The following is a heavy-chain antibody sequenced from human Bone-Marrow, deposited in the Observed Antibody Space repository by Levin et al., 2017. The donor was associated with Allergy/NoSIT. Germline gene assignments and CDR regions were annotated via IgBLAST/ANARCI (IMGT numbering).Heavy chain of an antibody. Sequence: GGSLRLSCAASGFTFSSYSMNWVRQAPGKGLEWVSSISSSSSYIYYADSVKGRFTISRDNAKNSLYLQMNSLRAEDTAVYYCARLWELLDWFDPWGQGTLVTVSS. D-gene: IGHD1-26*01. V-gene: IGHV3-21*01. CDR2: ISSSSSYI. J-gene: IGHJ5*02. CDR3: ARLWELLDWFDP. CDR1: GFTFSSYS.